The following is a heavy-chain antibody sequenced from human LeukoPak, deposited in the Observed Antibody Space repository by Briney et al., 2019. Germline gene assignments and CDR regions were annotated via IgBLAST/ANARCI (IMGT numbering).Heavy chain of an antibody. CDR2: ISYDGSNK. V-gene: IGHV3-30*19. D-gene: IGHD3-10*01. Sequence: GGSLRLSCAASGFTFSSYGMHWVRQAPGKGLEWVAVISYDGSNKYYADSVEGRFTISRDNSKNTLYLQMYSLRAEDTAVYYCARADPHHRGSGRRYYGMDVWGKGTTVTVSS. CDR1: GFTFSSYG. J-gene: IGHJ6*04. CDR3: ARADPHHRGSGRRYYGMDV.